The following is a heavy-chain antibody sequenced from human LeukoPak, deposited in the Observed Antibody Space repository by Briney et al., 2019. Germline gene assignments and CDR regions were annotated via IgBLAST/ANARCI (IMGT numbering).Heavy chain of an antibody. J-gene: IGHJ6*03. CDR1: GGSFSGYY. CDR2: IHHSGST. D-gene: IGHD6-6*01. CDR3: ARHLVGYYYMDV. Sequence: SDTLSLTCAVHGGSFSGYYWNWVRQPPGKGLEWIGEIHHSGSTNYNPSLKSRLTISVDTSKNQFSLKLSSVTAADTAVYYCARHLVGYYYMDVWGKGTTVTVSS. V-gene: IGHV4-34*01.